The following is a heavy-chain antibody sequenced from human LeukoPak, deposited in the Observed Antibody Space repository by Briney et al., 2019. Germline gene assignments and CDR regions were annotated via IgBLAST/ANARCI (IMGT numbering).Heavy chain of an antibody. V-gene: IGHV3-48*03. CDR1: GFTFSSYE. CDR2: ISSSGSTI. J-gene: IGHJ4*02. D-gene: IGHD3-10*01. Sequence: GGSLRLSCAASGFTFSSYEMNWVRQAPGKGLEWVSYISSSGSTIYYADSVKGRFTISRDSSKDTLYLQMNSLRAEDTALYYCAKAGTYGPKYYFDYWGQGTLVTVSS. CDR3: AKAGTYGPKYYFDY.